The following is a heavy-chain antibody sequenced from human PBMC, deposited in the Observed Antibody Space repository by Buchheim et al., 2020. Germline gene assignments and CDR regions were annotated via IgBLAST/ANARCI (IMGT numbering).Heavy chain of an antibody. CDR1: GFTFSSYE. D-gene: IGHD6-13*01. CDR2: ISSSGSTI. Sequence: EVQLVESGGGLVQPGGSLRLSCAASGFTFSSYEMNWVRQAPGKGLEWVSYISSSGSTIDYTDSVKGRFTNSRDNAKNSLYLQMNSLRAEDTAVYYCARAMAAGIPAFDYWGQGTL. V-gene: IGHV3-48*03. J-gene: IGHJ4*02. CDR3: ARAMAAGIPAFDY.